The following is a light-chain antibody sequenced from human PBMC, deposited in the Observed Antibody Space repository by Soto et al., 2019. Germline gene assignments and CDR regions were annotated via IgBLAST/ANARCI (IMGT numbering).Light chain of an antibody. CDR2: GAS. CDR1: QSIRSH. V-gene: IGKV1-39*01. J-gene: IGKJ3*01. CDR3: QQSFSSPFT. Sequence: DIQMTQSPSYLSASVGDRVSITCRASQSIRSHLNWFQHKPGKAPKVLIYGASSLQGGVPSRFSGSGSGTDFTLTIKSLQPEDVATYYCQQSFSSPFTFGPGTKVDVK.